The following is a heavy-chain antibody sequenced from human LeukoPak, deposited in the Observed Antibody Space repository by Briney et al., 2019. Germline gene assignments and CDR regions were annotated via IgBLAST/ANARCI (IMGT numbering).Heavy chain of an antibody. CDR2: VARDGGAK. CDR1: GFSFSNHG. Sequence: GGSLRLSCVASGFSFSNHGMHWVRQAPGKGLEWVSVVARDGGAKFYADSVKGRFTLSRDDSKNMFFLQMNFLTVEDTAIYYCAREATWGQWYFDHWGQGTPVIVSS. J-gene: IGHJ4*02. D-gene: IGHD6-19*01. V-gene: IGHV3-30*03. CDR3: AREATWGQWYFDH.